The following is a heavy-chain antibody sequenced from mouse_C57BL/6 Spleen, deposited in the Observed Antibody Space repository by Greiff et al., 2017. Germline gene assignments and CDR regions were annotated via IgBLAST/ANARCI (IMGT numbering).Heavy chain of an antibody. D-gene: IGHD1-1*01. J-gene: IGHJ1*03. V-gene: IGHV5-9-1*02. CDR2: ISSGGDYI. CDR3: KRGITTVVPYFEV. CDR1: GFTFSSYA. Sequence: EVHLVESGEGLVKPGGSLKLSCAASGFTFSSYAMSWVRQTPEKRLEWVAYISSGGDYIYYADTVKGRFTISRDNARNTLNLQMSSLKSEDTAMYDSKRGITTVVPYFEVWGTGTTVTVAS.